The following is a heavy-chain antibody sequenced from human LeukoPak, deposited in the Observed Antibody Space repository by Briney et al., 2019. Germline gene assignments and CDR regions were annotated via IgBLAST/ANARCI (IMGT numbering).Heavy chain of an antibody. CDR1: GFTFDDYA. D-gene: IGHD3-10*01. Sequence: GGSLRLSCAASGFTFDDYAMHWVRQAPGKGLEWVSLISGDGATTYCAASVKGRFTISRDNRKNVLYLQMNNLETEDTALFYCAKDLSSVFDALNIWGQGTLVTVSS. CDR2: ISGDGATT. J-gene: IGHJ3*02. CDR3: AKDLSSVFDALNI. V-gene: IGHV3-43*02.